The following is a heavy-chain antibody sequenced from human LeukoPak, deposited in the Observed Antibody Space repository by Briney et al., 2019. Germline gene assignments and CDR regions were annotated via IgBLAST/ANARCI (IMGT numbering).Heavy chain of an antibody. V-gene: IGHV2-5*01. J-gene: IGHJ4*02. D-gene: IGHD2/OR15-2a*01. CDR2: IYWNDDK. Sequence: SGPTLVKPTQTLTLTRTFSGFSLSTSGVGVGWIRQPPGKALEWLALIYWNDDKRYSPSLKSRLTITKDTSKNQVVLTMTNMDPVDIATYYCAHRGPKNHLFDYWGQGTLVTVSS. CDR3: AHRGPKNHLFDY. CDR1: GFSLSTSGVG.